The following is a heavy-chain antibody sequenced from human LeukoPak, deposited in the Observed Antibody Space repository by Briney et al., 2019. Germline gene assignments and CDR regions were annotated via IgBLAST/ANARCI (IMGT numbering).Heavy chain of an antibody. J-gene: IGHJ4*02. Sequence: GGSLRLSCTASGFTFGDYAMGWVRQAPGKGLEWVGFIRSKAYGGTTEYAASVKGRFTISRDDSKSIAYLQMNSLKTEDTAVYYCTRGVNFDYWGQGTLVTVSS. CDR3: TRGVNFDY. CDR1: GFTFGDYA. V-gene: IGHV3-49*04. CDR2: IRSKAYGGTT.